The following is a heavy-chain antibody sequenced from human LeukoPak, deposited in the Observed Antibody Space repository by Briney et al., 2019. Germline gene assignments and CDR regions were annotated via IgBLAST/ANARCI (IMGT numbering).Heavy chain of an antibody. CDR3: ARMRYRPGIVKYFQH. D-gene: IGHD5-12*01. Sequence: SETLSLSCAVYDGSFSDYYWSWIRQPPGKGLEWIGEINHSGSTNYNPSLKSRVTISVDTSKNQFSLKLSSVTAADTAVYYCARMRYRPGIVKYFQHWGQGTLVTVSS. V-gene: IGHV4-34*01. CDR2: INHSGST. CDR1: DGSFSDYY. J-gene: IGHJ1*01.